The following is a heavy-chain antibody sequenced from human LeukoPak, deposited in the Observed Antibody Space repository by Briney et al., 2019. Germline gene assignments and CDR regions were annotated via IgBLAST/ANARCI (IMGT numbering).Heavy chain of an antibody. CDR2: IIPIFGTA. CDR1: GGTLSSYA. V-gene: IGHV1-69*05. CDR3: ARGPLHDFWSGYLDY. J-gene: IGHJ4*02. D-gene: IGHD3-3*01. Sequence: ASVKVSCKASGGTLSSYAISWVRQAPGQGLEWMGRIIPIFGTANYAQKFQGRVTITTDESTSTAYMELSSLRSEDTAVYYCARGPLHDFWSGYLDYWGQGTLVTVSS.